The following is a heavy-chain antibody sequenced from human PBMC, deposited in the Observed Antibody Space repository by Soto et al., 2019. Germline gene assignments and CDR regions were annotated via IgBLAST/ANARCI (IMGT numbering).Heavy chain of an antibody. CDR1: GGSFNGYY. D-gene: IGHD2-21*02. V-gene: IGHV4-34*01. Sequence: SETLSLTCAVYGGSFNGYYWSWIRQPPGKGLEWIGEITHSGSTNYNPSLKSRVTISVDTSKNQFSLKLSSVTAADTAVHYCARGPVGGGNSPPYYYYGMDVWGQGTTVTVSS. J-gene: IGHJ6*02. CDR2: ITHSGST. CDR3: ARGPVGGGNSPPYYYYGMDV.